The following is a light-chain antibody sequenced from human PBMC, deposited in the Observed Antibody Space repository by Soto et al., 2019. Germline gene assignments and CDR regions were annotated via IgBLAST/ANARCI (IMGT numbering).Light chain of an antibody. CDR2: SNN. CDR1: SSNIGSKV. V-gene: IGLV1-44*01. J-gene: IGLJ1*01. CDR3: ASWDDNLTGYV. Sequence: QSVLTQPPSVSGTPGQTGSISCSGSSSNIGSKVVAWYQHLPGTAPKLLIYSNNQRPSGVPARISGSKSGTSASLAISGLQSEDEADYYCASWDDNLTGYVLGSGTKVTVL.